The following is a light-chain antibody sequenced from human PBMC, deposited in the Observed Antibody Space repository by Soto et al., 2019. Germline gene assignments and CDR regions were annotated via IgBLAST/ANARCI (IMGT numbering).Light chain of an antibody. V-gene: IGLV2-14*01. Sequence: QSVLTQPASVSGSPGQSITISCTGTSSDVGAYNYVPWYQQYPGKAPKLMIYHVSNRPSGVSNRFSGSKSGNSASLTISGLQGEDEADYYCNSYTTTSTYVFGTGTKVTVL. CDR1: SSDVGAYNY. CDR2: HVS. CDR3: NSYTTTSTYV. J-gene: IGLJ1*01.